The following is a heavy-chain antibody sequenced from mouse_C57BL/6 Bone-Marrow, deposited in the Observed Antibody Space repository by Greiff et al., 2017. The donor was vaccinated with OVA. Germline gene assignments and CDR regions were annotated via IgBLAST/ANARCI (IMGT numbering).Heavy chain of an antibody. D-gene: IGHD1-1*01. V-gene: IGHV1-81*01. CDR1: GYTFTSYG. CDR3: ARGRYGSSYGYFDV. CDR2: IYPRSGNT. Sequence: QVQLQQSGAELARPGASVKLSCKASGYTFTSYGISWVKQRTGQGLEWIGEIYPRSGNTYYNEKFQGKAKLTADKSSSTAYMELRSLSSEDSAVYFCARGRYGSSYGYFDVWGTGTTVTVSS. J-gene: IGHJ1*03.